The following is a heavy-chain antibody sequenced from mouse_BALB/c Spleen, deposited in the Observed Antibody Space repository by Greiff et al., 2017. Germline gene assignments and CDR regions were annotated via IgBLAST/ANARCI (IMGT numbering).Heavy chain of an antibody. CDR2: IWTGGGT. D-gene: IGHD3-3*01. CDR1: GFSLTSYD. CDR3: VRAGTGYFDY. J-gene: IGHJ2*01. V-gene: IGHV2-9-2*01. Sequence: QVQLQQSGPGLVAPSQSLSITCTVSGFSLTSYDISWIRQPPGKGLEWLGVIWTGGGTNYKSAFMSRLSISKDNSKSQVFLKMNSLQTDDTAIYYCVRAGTGYFDYWGQGTTLTVSS.